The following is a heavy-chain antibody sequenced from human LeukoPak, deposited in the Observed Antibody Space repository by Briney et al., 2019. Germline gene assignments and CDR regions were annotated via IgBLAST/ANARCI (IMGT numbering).Heavy chain of an antibody. V-gene: IGHV3-30*18. CDR2: ISYDGSDK. Sequence: GGSLRLSCAASGFTFRTYGMHWVRQAPGKGLEWVAIISYDGSDKYYADSVKVRFTISRDNSKNTLSLQINSLRTEDTAIYYCAKDFGWGAFDIWGQGTMVTVAS. CDR1: GFTFRTYG. CDR3: AKDFGWGAFDI. J-gene: IGHJ3*02. D-gene: IGHD6-19*01.